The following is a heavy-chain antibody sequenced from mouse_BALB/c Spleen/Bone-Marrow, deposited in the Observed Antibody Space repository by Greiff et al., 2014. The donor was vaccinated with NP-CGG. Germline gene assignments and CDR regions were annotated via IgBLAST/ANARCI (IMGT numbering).Heavy chain of an antibody. Sequence: VQLQQSXAELAKPGASVKLSCTASGFNITDYAMHWVKQRPEQGLEWIGRIDPANGNTNYDQKFQGKATLTADKSSNTAYLQLSCLASEDSAVYYCARWKYYAMDYWGQGTSVTVSS. CDR3: ARWKYYAMDY. J-gene: IGHJ4*01. CDR1: GFNITDYA. V-gene: IGHV14-3*02. CDR2: IDPANGNT.